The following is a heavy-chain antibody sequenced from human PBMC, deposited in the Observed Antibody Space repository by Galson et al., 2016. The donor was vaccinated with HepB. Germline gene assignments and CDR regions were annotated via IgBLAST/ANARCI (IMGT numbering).Heavy chain of an antibody. Sequence: SLRLSCAVSGFTFSSYWMHWVRQAPGKGLVWVSRINTDGTNTSYADSVKGRLTISRENAKSTLFLQMKSLRAEDTAIYYCARLGRVVRWGQGTLVTVSS. CDR3: ARLGRVVR. CDR2: INTDGTNT. V-gene: IGHV3-74*01. D-gene: IGHD3-10*01. CDR1: GFTFSSYW. J-gene: IGHJ4*02.